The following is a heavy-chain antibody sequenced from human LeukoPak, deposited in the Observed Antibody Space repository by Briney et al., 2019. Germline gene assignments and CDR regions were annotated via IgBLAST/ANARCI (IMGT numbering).Heavy chain of an antibody. J-gene: IGHJ4*02. CDR3: ARDYYANYRGTSGYLDH. V-gene: IGHV1-18*01. CDR2: ISVYNGNT. CDR1: GYTFITHG. Sequence: ASVKVSCKASGYTFITHGFSWVRQAPGQGLEGMGWISVYNGNTHYAQNFQGRVTMTTDTSTSTAYMELRSLRSDDTAVYYCARDYYANYRGTSGYLDHWGQGTLVTVSS. D-gene: IGHD4/OR15-4a*01.